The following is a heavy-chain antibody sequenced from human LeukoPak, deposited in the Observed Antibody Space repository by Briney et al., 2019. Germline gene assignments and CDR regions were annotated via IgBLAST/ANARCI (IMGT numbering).Heavy chain of an antibody. D-gene: IGHD3-22*01. Sequence: GASVKVSCKVSGYTPTELSMPWVRQAPGKGLEWMGGFDPADDETIYAQKFQVKGTMTEDTSTDTAYMELSSLRSEDTAVYYCATPPVYDSSGHPSDWGQGTLVTVSS. J-gene: IGHJ4*02. V-gene: IGHV1-24*01. CDR2: FDPADDET. CDR3: ATPPVYDSSGHPSD. CDR1: GYTPTELS.